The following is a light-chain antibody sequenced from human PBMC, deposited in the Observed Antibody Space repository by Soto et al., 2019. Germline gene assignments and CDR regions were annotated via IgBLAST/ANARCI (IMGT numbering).Light chain of an antibody. CDR1: QSVSSSY. J-gene: IGKJ1*01. CDR2: GAS. V-gene: IGKV3-20*01. Sequence: EIVLTQAPGTLSLSPVERATLSCRSSQSVSSSYLAWYQQKPGQAPRLLIYGASSRATGIPDRFSGSGSGTDFTLTISRLEPEDFAVYYCQKYGSSPWTFGQGTKVAIK. CDR3: QKYGSSPWT.